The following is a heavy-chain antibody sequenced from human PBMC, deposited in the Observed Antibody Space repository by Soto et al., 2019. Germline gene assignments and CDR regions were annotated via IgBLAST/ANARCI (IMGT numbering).Heavy chain of an antibody. D-gene: IGHD1-7*01. V-gene: IGHV3-33*01. J-gene: IGHJ5*02. CDR2: IWYDGSNK. CDR3: ARDKLELRVFNGFDP. Sequence: GGSLRLSCAASGFTFSSYAMPWVRQAPGKGLEWVAVIWYDGSNKYYADSVKGRFTISRDNSKNTLYLQMNSVRAEDTAVYYCARDKLELRVFNGFDPGGQGTLVTVSS. CDR1: GFTFSSYA.